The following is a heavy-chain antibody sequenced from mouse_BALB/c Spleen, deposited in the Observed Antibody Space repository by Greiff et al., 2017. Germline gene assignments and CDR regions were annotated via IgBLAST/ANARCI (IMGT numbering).Heavy chain of an antibody. D-gene: IGHD2-4*01. V-gene: IGHV3-8*02. Sequence: EVKLQESGPSLVKPSQTLSLTCSVTGDSITSGYWNWIRKFPGNKLEYMGYISYSGSTYYNPSLKSRISITRDTSKNQYYLQLNSVTTEDTATYYCARRGLRRGYAMDYWGQGTSVTVSS. CDR3: ARRGLRRGYAMDY. CDR2: ISYSGST. J-gene: IGHJ4*01. CDR1: GDSITSGY.